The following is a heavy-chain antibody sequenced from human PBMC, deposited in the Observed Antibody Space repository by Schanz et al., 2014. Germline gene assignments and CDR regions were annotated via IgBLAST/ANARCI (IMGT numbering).Heavy chain of an antibody. J-gene: IGHJ4*02. CDR1: GYTFTSYG. V-gene: IGHV1-69*04. CDR2: IIPVLNIA. D-gene: IGHD6-13*01. CDR3: ARDGVDAAAGGNY. Sequence: QVQLVQSGAEVKKPGASVKVSCKASGYTFTSYGINWMRQAPGQGLEWMGKIIPVLNIATYAQRFQGRVSITADTSTNTAYMELSSLTSEDTAVYYCARDGVDAAAGGNYWGQGTLVTVSS.